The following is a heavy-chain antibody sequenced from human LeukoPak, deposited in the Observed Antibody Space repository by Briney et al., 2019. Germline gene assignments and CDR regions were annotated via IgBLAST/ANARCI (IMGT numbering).Heavy chain of an antibody. CDR3: GEDFSSSWYIDY. D-gene: IGHD6-13*01. V-gene: IGHV3-43*02. J-gene: IGHJ4*02. CDR2: ISGDGFST. Sequence: GGSLRLSCAASGFTFDDYVMHWVRHVPGKGLEWVALISGDGFSTYYADSVKGRFTISRDNSKNSLYLQMNSLRSEDTALYYCGEDFSSSWYIDYWGQGTLVTVSS. CDR1: GFTFDDYV.